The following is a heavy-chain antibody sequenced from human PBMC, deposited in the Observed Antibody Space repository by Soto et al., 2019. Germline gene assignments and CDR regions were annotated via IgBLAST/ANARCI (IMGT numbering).Heavy chain of an antibody. J-gene: IGHJ4*02. D-gene: IGHD4-4*01. CDR1: GGSISSYY. CDR2: IYYSGST. V-gene: IGHV4-59*01. Sequence: QVQLQESGPGLVKPSETLSLTCTVSGGSISSYYWSWIRQPPGKGLEWIGYIYYSGSTNYNPSLKSRVTISVDTSKNQFSLKLSSVTAADTAVYYCARDLKGNPTYFDYWGQGTLVTVSS. CDR3: ARDLKGNPTYFDY.